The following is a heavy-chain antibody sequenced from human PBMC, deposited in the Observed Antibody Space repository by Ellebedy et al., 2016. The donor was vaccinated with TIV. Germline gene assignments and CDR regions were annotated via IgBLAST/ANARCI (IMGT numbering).Heavy chain of an antibody. CDR3: ARDVGRGRWLRFKGYFDY. V-gene: IGHV3-30*11. Sequence: GESLKISCAASGFTFSSYAMHWVRQAPGKGLEWVAVMSYDGSYKYYADSVKGRFTISRDNSKNTLYLQMNSLRAEDTAVYYCARDVGRGRWLRFKGYFDYWGQGTLVTVSS. CDR2: MSYDGSYK. CDR1: GFTFSSYA. D-gene: IGHD5-12*01. J-gene: IGHJ4*02.